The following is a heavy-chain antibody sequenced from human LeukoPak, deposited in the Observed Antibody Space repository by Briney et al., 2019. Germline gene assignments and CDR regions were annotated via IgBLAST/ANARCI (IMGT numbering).Heavy chain of an antibody. J-gene: IGHJ4*02. CDR1: GGSISNYY. CDR2: VYYTGST. CDR3: ARGAMATTPFFDY. Sequence: SETLPLTCPVSGGSISNYYYWTWIRQPPGKGLEWIGYVYYTGSTNFNPSLKSRVTMSLDTSRNQFSLKLTSLTAADTAVYYCARGAMATTPFFDYWGQGTLVTVSS. V-gene: IGHV4-59*01. D-gene: IGHD5-24*01.